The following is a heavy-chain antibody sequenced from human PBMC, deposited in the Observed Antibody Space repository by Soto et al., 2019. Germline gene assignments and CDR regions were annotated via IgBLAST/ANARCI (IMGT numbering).Heavy chain of an antibody. CDR1: GFTFDDYA. CDR3: AKDISGGYDILTGYYSHFDY. D-gene: IGHD3-9*01. CDR2: ISWNSGSI. Sequence: EVQLVESGGGLVQPGRSLRLSCAASGFTFDDYAMHWVRQAPGKGLEWVSGISWNSGSIGYADSVKGRFTISRDNAKNSLYLQMNSLRAEDTALYYCAKDISGGYDILTGYYSHFDYWGQGTLVTVSS. V-gene: IGHV3-9*01. J-gene: IGHJ4*02.